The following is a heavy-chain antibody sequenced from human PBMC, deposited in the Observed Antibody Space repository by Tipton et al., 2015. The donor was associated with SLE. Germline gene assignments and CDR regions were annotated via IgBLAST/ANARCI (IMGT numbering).Heavy chain of an antibody. V-gene: IGHV4-39*07. CDR3: ATSTYDFWRGYYFDN. D-gene: IGHD3-3*01. Sequence: TLSLTCTVSGGSISTSSYYWAWIRQPPGKGLECIGNINYSGSTKYNPSLKSRVTISVDTSKNQFSLDLSSVTAADTAVYYCATSTYDFWRGYYFDNWGQGTLVTVSS. J-gene: IGHJ4*02. CDR1: GGSISTSSYY. CDR2: INYSGST.